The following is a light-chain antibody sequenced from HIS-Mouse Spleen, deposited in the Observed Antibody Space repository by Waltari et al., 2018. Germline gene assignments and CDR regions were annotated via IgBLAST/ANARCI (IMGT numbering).Light chain of an antibody. J-gene: IGLJ3*02. CDR1: RPNLGNTY. Sequence: QPVLTQPPSVSAAPGQKVTIACPGSRPNLGNTYVSWYQQLPGTAPKLLIYDNNKRPSGIPDRFSGSKSGTSATLGITGLQTGDEADYYCGTWDSSLSAWVFGGGTKLTVL. V-gene: IGLV1-51*01. CDR3: GTWDSSLSAWV. CDR2: DNN.